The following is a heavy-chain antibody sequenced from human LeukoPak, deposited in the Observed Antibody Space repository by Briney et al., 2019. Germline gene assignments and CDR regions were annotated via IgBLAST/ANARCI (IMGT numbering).Heavy chain of an antibody. CDR3: ARGGGIVVVPAAKVKVDNWFDP. CDR1: GFTFSSYA. D-gene: IGHD2-2*01. Sequence: QPGGSLRLSCAASGFTFSSYAVHWVRQAPGKGLEWVAVISYDGSNKYYADSVKGRFTISREISKNTLYLQMNSLRAEDTAVYYCARGGGIVVVPAAKVKVDNWFDPWGQGTLVTVSS. V-gene: IGHV3-30-3*01. J-gene: IGHJ5*02. CDR2: ISYDGSNK.